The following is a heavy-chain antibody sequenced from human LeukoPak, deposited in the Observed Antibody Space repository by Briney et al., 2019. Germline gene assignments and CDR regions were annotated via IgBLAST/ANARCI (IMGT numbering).Heavy chain of an antibody. J-gene: IGHJ3*02. CDR3: ARDVDSSGWYGGAFDI. CDR1: GFTFSSYA. Sequence: PGGSLRLSCAASGFTFSSYAMSWVRQAPGKGLGWVSRINSDGSSTRYADSVKGRFTISRDNAKNTLYLQMNSLRAEDTAVYYCARDVDSSGWYGGAFDIWGQVTMVTVSS. V-gene: IGHV3-74*01. CDR2: INSDGSST. D-gene: IGHD6-19*01.